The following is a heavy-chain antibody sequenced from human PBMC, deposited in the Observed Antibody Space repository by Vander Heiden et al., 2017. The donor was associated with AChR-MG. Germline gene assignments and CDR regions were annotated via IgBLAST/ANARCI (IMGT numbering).Heavy chain of an antibody. J-gene: IGHJ3*02. V-gene: IGHV1-2*06. CDR1: GYTFSVYC. CDR2: INPNSGGT. CDR3: AGGADAFDI. Sequence: VQSVQSGAEVKKLGASVKVSCQASGYTFSVYCMHWVRQAPGQGLEWMGRINPNSGGTNYAQKFQGRVTMTRDTSISTAYMGLSRLGSDDTAVYYCAGGADAFDIWGQGTMVTVSS.